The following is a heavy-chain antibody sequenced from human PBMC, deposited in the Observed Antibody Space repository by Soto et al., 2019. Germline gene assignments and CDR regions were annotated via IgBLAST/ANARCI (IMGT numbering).Heavy chain of an antibody. CDR1: GFTFSSYA. D-gene: IGHD6-13*01. Sequence: GGSLRLSCAASGFTFSSYAMHWVRQAPGKGLEYVSAISSNGGSTYYANSVKGRFTISRDNSKNTLYLQMGSLRAEDMAVYYCAREEQQLYYFDYWGQGTLVTVSS. V-gene: IGHV3-64*01. CDR3: AREEQQLYYFDY. CDR2: ISSNGGST. J-gene: IGHJ4*02.